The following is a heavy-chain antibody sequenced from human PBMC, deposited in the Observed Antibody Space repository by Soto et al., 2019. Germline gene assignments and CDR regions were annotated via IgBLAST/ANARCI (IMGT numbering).Heavy chain of an antibody. CDR3: ARIRGYWYGLDV. J-gene: IGHJ6*02. D-gene: IGHD2-15*01. CDR1: GFPLSTYG. Sequence: PGWSLRLSCAASGFPLSTYGMTWVRQAPGKGLEWVSAITGTGGNTYYVDSVKGRFTSSRDNSKNMLYLQVNSLRAEDTAVYYCARIRGYWYGLDVWGQGTTVTVSS. CDR2: ITGTGGNT. V-gene: IGHV3-23*01.